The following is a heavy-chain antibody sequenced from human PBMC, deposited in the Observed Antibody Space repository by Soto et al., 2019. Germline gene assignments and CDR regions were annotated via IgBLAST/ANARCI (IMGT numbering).Heavy chain of an antibody. V-gene: IGHV3-64*01. D-gene: IGHD6-6*01. CDR1: GFTLSGYA. J-gene: IGHJ6*03. CDR2: ISSNGVGT. Sequence: EVQLAESGGGLAQPGGSLRLSCAASGFTLSGYAMDWVRQAPGKGLEYVSGISSNGVGTYYANSVQGRFTISRDNSKDTVYLQMGSLRPGDMAVYYCARRARPHFYYMDVSGEGSTVTVFS. CDR3: ARRARPHFYYMDV.